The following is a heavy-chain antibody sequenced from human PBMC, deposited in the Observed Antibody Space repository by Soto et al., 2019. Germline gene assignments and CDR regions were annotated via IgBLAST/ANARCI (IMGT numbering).Heavy chain of an antibody. V-gene: IGHV4-39*01. CDR3: ARMVFGVVIYYYYYGMDV. D-gene: IGHD3-3*01. J-gene: IGHJ6*02. CDR1: GGSISSSSYY. CDR2: IYYSGST. Sequence: SXTLSLTCTVSGGSISSSSYYWGWIRQPPGKGLEWIGSIYYSGSTYYNPSLKSRVTISVDTSKNQFSLKLSSVTAADTAVYYCARMVFGVVIYYYYYGMDVWGQGTTVTVSS.